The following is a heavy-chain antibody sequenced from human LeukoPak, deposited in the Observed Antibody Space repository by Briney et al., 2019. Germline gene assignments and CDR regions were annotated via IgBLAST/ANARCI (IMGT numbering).Heavy chain of an antibody. D-gene: IGHD3-22*01. Sequence: SETLSLTCAVSGGSISSGTYSWSWIRLPPGKGLEWVGCNFHSGSTYYNPSLRSRVTISVDRSNNQFSLQLSSVTAADTAVYYCARADSSCYHSDFWGQGTLVTVSS. CDR3: ARADSSCYHSDF. CDR1: GGSISSGTYS. CDR2: NFHSGST. J-gene: IGHJ4*02. V-gene: IGHV4-30-2*01.